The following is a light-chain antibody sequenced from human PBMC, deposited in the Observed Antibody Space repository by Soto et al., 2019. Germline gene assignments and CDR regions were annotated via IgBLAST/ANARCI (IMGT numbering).Light chain of an antibody. J-gene: IGLJ1*01. V-gene: IGLV2-14*01. CDR1: SSDVGGYKY. CDR2: TVS. Sequence: QSVLTQPASVSGSPGQSITISCTGTSSDVGGYKYVSWYQQHPGKAPKLMIYTVSNRPSGVSNRSSGSKSGNTASLTISGLQAEDEADYYCSSYTSSSSYVFGAGTKVTV. CDR3: SSYTSSSSYV.